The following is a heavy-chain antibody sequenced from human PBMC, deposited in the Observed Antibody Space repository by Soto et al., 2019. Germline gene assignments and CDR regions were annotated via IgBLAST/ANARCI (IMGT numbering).Heavy chain of an antibody. J-gene: IGHJ6*02. D-gene: IGHD2-15*01. CDR2: IWYNGTNK. V-gene: IGHV3-33*01. CDR3: ARDSTYCSGGKCYSFGAIDV. CDR1: GFSFSNFG. Sequence: QVQLVESGGGVVQPGRSLRLSCAASGFSFSNFGMHWVRQAPGKGLEWVAVIWYNGTNKYYADSMKGRFTISRDNSRNTLYLQLSSLTAEDTALYYCARDSTYCSGGKCYSFGAIDVWGQGTTVTVSS.